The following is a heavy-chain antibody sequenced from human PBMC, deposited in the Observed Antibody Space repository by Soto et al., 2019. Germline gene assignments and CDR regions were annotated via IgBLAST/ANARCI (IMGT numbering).Heavy chain of an antibody. V-gene: IGHV4-59*06. CDR2: IYYSGST. CDR1: GGSISSYY. J-gene: IGHJ6*03. Sequence: SETLSLTCTVSGGSISSYYCTWIRQPPEKGLEWIGYIYYSGSTYYNPSLKSRVTISVDTSKNQFSLKLSSVTAADTAVYYCARDREFATVTTHYYYMDVWGKGTTVTVSS. CDR3: ARDREFATVTTHYYYMDV. D-gene: IGHD4-17*01.